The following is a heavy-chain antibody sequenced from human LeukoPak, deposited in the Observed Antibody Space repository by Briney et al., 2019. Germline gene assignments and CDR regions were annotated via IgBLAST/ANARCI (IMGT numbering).Heavy chain of an antibody. CDR1: GFTFSSYE. CDR2: ISISGRVM. CDR3: VKAVQLERRTLDY. D-gene: IGHD1-1*01. V-gene: IGHV3-48*03. Sequence: GGSLRLSCVASGFTFSSYEMNWVRQAPGKGLEWVAYISISGRVMHFADSVEGRFTISRDNAKNSLYLQMNSLRAEDTAVYYCVKAVQLERRTLDYWGQGTLVTVSS. J-gene: IGHJ4*02.